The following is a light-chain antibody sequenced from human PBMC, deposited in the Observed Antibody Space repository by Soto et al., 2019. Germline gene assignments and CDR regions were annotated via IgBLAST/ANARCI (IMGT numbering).Light chain of an antibody. J-gene: IGLJ3*02. CDR1: SSNIGGDT. V-gene: IGLV1-44*01. CDR2: RNN. CDR3: SAWDDSLNGWV. Sequence: QSALTQPPSASGTPGQRVTISCSGSSSNIGGDTVNWYYQLPGTAPKVLIYRNNQRPSGVPDRFSGSKSGTSASLAISGLQSEDEGDYYCSAWDDSLNGWVFGGGTKLTVL.